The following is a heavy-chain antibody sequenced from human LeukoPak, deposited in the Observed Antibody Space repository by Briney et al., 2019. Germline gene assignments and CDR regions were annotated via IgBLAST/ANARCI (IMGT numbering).Heavy chain of an antibody. J-gene: IGHJ6*02. V-gene: IGHV1-2*02. CDR2: INPNSGGT. CDR1: GYTFTGYY. Sequence: ASVKVSCKASGYTFTGYYMHWVRQAPGQGLEWMGWINPNSGGTNYAQKFQGRVTMTRDTSISTAYIELSRLRSDDTAVYYCARDRGIAVAGTIVWYYYYGMDVWGQGTTVTVSS. D-gene: IGHD6-19*01. CDR3: ARDRGIAVAGTIVWYYYYGMDV.